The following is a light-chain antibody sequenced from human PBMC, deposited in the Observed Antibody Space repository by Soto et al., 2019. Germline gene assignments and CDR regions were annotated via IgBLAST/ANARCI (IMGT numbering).Light chain of an antibody. J-gene: IGLJ2*01. V-gene: IGLV1-44*01. CDR2: SSS. CDR1: ASNIGSNP. CDR3: AAWDVSLNVVV. Sequence: QSVVTQPPSASGTPGQRATISCSGSASNIGSNPVNWYQQLPGAAPKLLIYSSSHRPSGVPDRISGSKSGTSAALAISGLESGDETDYYCAAWDVSLNVVVFGGGTKLTVL.